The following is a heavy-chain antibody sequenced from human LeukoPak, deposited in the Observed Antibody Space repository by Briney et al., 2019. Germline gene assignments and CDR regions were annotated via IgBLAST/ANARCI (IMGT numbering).Heavy chain of an antibody. CDR1: GGSISSSSHY. Sequence: SETLSLTCTVSGGSISSSSHYWGWIRQPPGKGLEWIGYIYYSGSTNYNLSLKSRVTISVDTSKNQFSLKLSSVTAADTAVYYCARRGYSGYEDYWGQGTLVTVSS. CDR3: ARRGYSGYEDY. J-gene: IGHJ4*02. D-gene: IGHD5-12*01. V-gene: IGHV4-61*05. CDR2: IYYSGST.